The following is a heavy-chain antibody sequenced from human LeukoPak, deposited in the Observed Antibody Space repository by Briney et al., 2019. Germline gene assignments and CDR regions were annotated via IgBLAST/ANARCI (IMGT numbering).Heavy chain of an antibody. Sequence: PGGSLRLSCAASGFTFSSFWMCWLRQAPGKGLEWVANIKPDGSDTYYVDSVKGRFTISRDNAKNSLYLQMNSLRAEDTAVYYCARGTIAAAGYYYFDYWGQGTQVTVSS. V-gene: IGHV3-7*04. CDR3: ARGTIAAAGYYYFDY. J-gene: IGHJ4*02. D-gene: IGHD6-13*01. CDR1: GFTFSSFW. CDR2: IKPDGSDT.